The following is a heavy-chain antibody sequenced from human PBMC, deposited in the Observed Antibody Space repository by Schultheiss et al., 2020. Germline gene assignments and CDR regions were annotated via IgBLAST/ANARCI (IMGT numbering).Heavy chain of an antibody. CDR2: MNPNSGNT. CDR1: GYTFTSYD. CDR3: ARGSTVITGWFDP. V-gene: IGHV1-8*01. D-gene: IGHD4-23*01. Sequence: VKVSCKTSGYTFTSYDINWVRQATGQGLEWMGWMNPNSGNTGYAQKFQGRVTMTRNTSISTAYMELSSLRSEDTAVYYCARGSTVITGWFDPWGQGTLVTVSS. J-gene: IGHJ5*02.